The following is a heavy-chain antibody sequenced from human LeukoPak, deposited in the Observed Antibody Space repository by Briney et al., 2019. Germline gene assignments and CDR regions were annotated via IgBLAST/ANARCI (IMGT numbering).Heavy chain of an antibody. V-gene: IGHV3-48*03. CDR1: GLTFSSYE. Sequence: GGSLRLSCAASGLTFSSYEMNWVRQAPGKGLEWVSYIRSSGSSIYYADSVKGRFTISRDNAKKSLYLQMHSLRAEDTAVYYCARDSHKFDSSGYYPDAFDIWGQGTMVTVSS. D-gene: IGHD3-22*01. CDR2: IRSSGSSI. CDR3: ARDSHKFDSSGYYPDAFDI. J-gene: IGHJ3*02.